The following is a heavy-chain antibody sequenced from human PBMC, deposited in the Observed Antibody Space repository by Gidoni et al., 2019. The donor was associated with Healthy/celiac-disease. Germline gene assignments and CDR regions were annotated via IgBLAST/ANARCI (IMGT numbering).Heavy chain of an antibody. V-gene: IGHV3-23*01. J-gene: IGHJ4*02. Sequence: EVQLLESGGGLVQPGGSLRLSCAASGFTFSSYAMSWVRQAPGKGLEWVSAISGSGGSTYYADSVKGRFTISRDNSKNTLYLQMNSLRAEDTAVYYCAKDPGYSGSRGEYFDYWGQGTLVTVSS. D-gene: IGHD1-26*01. CDR2: ISGSGGST. CDR1: GFTFSSYA. CDR3: AKDPGYSGSRGEYFDY.